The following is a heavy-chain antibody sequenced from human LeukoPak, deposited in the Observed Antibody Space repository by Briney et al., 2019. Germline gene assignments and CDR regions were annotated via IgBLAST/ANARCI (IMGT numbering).Heavy chain of an antibody. D-gene: IGHD1-1*01. CDR2: IDPSDSYT. CDR3: ARRNDWKYAFQI. J-gene: IGHJ3*02. CDR1: GYSFTGYW. V-gene: IGHV5-10-1*01. Sequence: GESLKISCKGSGYSFTGYWINWVRQMPGKGLEWMGMIDPSDSYTSYSPSFQGHVTNSADKSISTAYLQWSSLKASDTAMYYCARRNDWKYAFQIWGQGTMVTVSS.